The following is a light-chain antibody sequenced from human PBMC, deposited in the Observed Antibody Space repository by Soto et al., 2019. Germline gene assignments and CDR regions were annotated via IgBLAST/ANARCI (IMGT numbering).Light chain of an antibody. V-gene: IGKV3-15*01. J-gene: IGKJ2*01. CDR3: QQYNDWPRGYT. CDR1: QSVSRN. Sequence: EIVMTQSPATLSVSPGERATLSCRASQSVSRNLAWYQQKPGKAPRLLFYGASTRATGIPVRFSASGSGTEFTLTISRLQSEDFAVYYCQQYNDWPRGYTFGQGTKLEIK. CDR2: GAS.